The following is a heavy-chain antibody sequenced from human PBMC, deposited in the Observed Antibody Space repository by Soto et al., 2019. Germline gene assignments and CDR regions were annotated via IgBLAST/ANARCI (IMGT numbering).Heavy chain of an antibody. D-gene: IGHD3-10*01. V-gene: IGHV3-23*01. Sequence: EAHLLESGGGLVQPGGSLRVSCTASGFNLSNYAMSWVRQVQGRGLEWISGISGSGGSTNYADSVKRRFTISRDKAENTIYLQMNSQRAKDAAMYSCSCWTHPEGSLFFGPFDYWGQGALVTVSS. CDR1: GFNLSNYA. J-gene: IGHJ4*02. CDR2: ISGSGGST. CDR3: SCWTHPEGSLFFGPFDY.